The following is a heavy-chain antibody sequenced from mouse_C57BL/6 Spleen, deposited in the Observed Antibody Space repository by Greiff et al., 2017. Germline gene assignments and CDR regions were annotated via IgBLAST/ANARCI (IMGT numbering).Heavy chain of an antibody. Sequence: EVKLMESGGDLVKPGGSLKLSCAASGFTFSSYGMSWVRQTPDKRLEWVATISSGGSYTYYPDSVKGRFTISRDNAKNTLYLQMSSLKSEDTAMYDCARGADDGNPAWCAYWGQGTLVTVSA. CDR1: GFTFSSYG. D-gene: IGHD2-1*01. V-gene: IGHV5-6*01. J-gene: IGHJ3*01. CDR3: ARGADDGNPAWCAY. CDR2: ISSGGSYT.